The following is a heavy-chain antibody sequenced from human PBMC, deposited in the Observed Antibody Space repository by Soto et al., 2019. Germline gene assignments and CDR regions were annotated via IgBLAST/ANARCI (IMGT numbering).Heavy chain of an antibody. CDR3: ARVARGYCSSTSCYVDVYYFDY. V-gene: IGHV1-8*01. D-gene: IGHD2-2*01. J-gene: IGHJ4*02. CDR2: MNPNSGNT. CDR1: GYTFTSYD. Sequence: GESLKISCKASGYTFTSYDINWVRQATGQGLEWMGWMNPNSGNTGYAQKFQGRVTMTRNTSISTAYMELSSLRSEDTAVYYCARVARGYCSSTSCYVDVYYFDYWGQGTLVTVSS.